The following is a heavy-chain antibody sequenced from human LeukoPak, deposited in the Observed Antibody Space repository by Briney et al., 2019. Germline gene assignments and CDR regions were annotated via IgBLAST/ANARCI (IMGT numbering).Heavy chain of an antibody. J-gene: IGHJ4*02. CDR1: GFTFNAYA. CDR3: AKDRGDFPPYFDS. V-gene: IGHV3-30*02. CDR2: IRKDGYDD. D-gene: IGHD2-21*02. Sequence: GGSLRLSCAASGFTFNAYAMHWVRQAPGKGLEWVSFIRKDGYDDKYANSVKGRFTISRDNSKKTVYLQLNSLRSEDTAVYYCAKDRGDFPPYFDSWGPGTLVTVSS.